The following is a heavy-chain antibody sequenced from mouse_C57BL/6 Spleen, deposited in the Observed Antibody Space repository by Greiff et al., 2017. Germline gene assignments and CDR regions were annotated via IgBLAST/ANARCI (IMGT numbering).Heavy chain of an antibody. CDR2: INPNNGGT. CDR3: ARSRGYLDY. Sequence: VHVKQSGPELVKPGASVKIPCKASGYTFTDYNMDWVKQSHGKSLEWIGDINPNNGGTIYNQKFKGKATLTVDKSSSTAYMELRSLTSEDTAVYYGARSRGYLDYWGQGTTLTVSS. J-gene: IGHJ2*01. CDR1: GYTFTDYN. V-gene: IGHV1-18*01.